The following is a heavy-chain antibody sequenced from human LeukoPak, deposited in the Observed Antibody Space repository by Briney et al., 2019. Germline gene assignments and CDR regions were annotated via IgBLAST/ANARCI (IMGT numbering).Heavy chain of an antibody. V-gene: IGHV1-8*01. CDR2: MNPNSGNT. CDR3: ARVSLDILTGSFGFAIDY. D-gene: IGHD3-9*01. J-gene: IGHJ4*02. CDR1: GYTFTSYD. Sequence: ASVKVSCKASGYTFTSYDINWVRQATGQGLEWMGWMNPNSGNTGYAQKFQGRVTMTRNTSISTAYMELSSLRSGDTAVYYCARVSLDILTGSFGFAIDYWGQGTLVTVSS.